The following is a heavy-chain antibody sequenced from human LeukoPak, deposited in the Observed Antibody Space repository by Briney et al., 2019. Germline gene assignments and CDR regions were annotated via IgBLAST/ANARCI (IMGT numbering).Heavy chain of an antibody. J-gene: IGHJ4*02. CDR3: AREPSSGSSNYYLDQ. CDR1: GYTFTTYA. Sequence: ASVMVSCKTSGYTFTTYAFHWVRQAPGQRLEWMGSINAGNGNTKFSQNLQGRVTIARDTSASTAYMELSSLRSEDTAVYYCAREPSSGSSNYYLDQWGQGTLVTVSS. CDR2: INAGNGNT. V-gene: IGHV1-3*01. D-gene: IGHD2-2*01.